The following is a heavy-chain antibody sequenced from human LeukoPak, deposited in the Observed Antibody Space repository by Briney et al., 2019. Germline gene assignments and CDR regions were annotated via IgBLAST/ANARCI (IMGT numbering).Heavy chain of an antibody. V-gene: IGHV3-23*01. CDR3: AKDASPSGYYIFDY. CDR2: ISGSGGST. D-gene: IGHD3-22*01. CDR1: GFSFSTYW. J-gene: IGHJ4*02. Sequence: GGSLRLSCAASGFSFSTYWMHWVRQAPGKGLEWVSAISGSGGSTYYADSVKGRFTISRDNSKNTLYLQMNSLRAEDTAVYYCAKDASPSGYYIFDYWGQGTLVTVSS.